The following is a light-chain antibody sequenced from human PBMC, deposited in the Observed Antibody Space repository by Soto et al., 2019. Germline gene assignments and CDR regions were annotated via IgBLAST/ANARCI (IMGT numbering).Light chain of an antibody. CDR3: QQCNNWPPIT. J-gene: IGKJ5*01. V-gene: IGKV3-11*01. CDR1: QSVDNC. Sequence: EIVLTQSPATLSLSPGERATLSCRASQSVDNCLAWYQQKPGQAPRLLIYDVSDRAPGIPARFSGSGSGTDFTLTISNLDPEDFAVYYCQQCNNWPPITFGQGTRLDIK. CDR2: DVS.